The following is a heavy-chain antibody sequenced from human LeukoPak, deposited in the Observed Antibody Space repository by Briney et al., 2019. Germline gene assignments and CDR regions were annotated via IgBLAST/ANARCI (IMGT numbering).Heavy chain of an antibody. Sequence: ASVKVSCKASGYTFTSYAMNWGRQAPGQGLEWMGWINTNTGNPTYAQGFTGRFVFSLDTSVSTAYLQISSLKAEDTAVYYCARDSSLTGWNDDKKGTFDYWGQGTLVTVSS. D-gene: IGHD1-1*01. CDR3: ARDSSLTGWNDDKKGTFDY. J-gene: IGHJ4*02. CDR2: INTNTGNP. V-gene: IGHV7-4-1*02. CDR1: GYTFTSYA.